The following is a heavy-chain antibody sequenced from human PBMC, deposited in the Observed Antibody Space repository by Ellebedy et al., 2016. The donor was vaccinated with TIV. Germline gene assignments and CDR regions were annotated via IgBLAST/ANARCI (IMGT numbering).Heavy chain of an antibody. CDR1: GFTFSSHW. CDR3: ARGTDSEWELPPFVEY. D-gene: IGHD1-26*01. CDR2: VNVDGTIT. Sequence: GGSLRLSCAASGFTFSSHWMHWVRQVPGKGLVWVARVNVDGTITNYADSVKGRFTVSRDNAKSTMYLQMNSLRAEDTAVYYCARGTDSEWELPPFVEYWGQGTLVTVSS. V-gene: IGHV3-74*01. J-gene: IGHJ4*02.